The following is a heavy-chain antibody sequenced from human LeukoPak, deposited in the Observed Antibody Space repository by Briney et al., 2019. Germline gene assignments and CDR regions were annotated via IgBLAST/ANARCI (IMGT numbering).Heavy chain of an antibody. CDR1: GFTFRSYG. CDR3: AKERGSDSDTLYY. V-gene: IGHV3-33*03. J-gene: IGHJ4*03. Sequence: SGGSLRLSCAASGFTFRSYGMHWVRQAPGKGLVWVAVIWYDGSNKYYADSVKGRFTISRNNSKNTPYLQMNSLRAEDTAGYYCAKERGSDSDTLYYWGQGTLVTGSS. D-gene: IGHD3-10*01. CDR2: IWYDGSNK.